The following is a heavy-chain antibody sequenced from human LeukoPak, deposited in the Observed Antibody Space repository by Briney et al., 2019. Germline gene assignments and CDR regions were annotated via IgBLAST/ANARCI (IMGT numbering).Heavy chain of an antibody. CDR1: GGSISSYY. Sequence: PSETLSLTCTVSGGSISSYYWSWIRQPPGKGLEWIGYIYYSGSTNYNPSLKSRVTISVDTSKNQFSLKLSSVTAADTAVYYCARSGSSSPKGRWFDPWGQGTLVTVSS. CDR2: IYYSGST. D-gene: IGHD6-13*01. CDR3: ARSGSSSPKGRWFDP. V-gene: IGHV4-59*01. J-gene: IGHJ5*02.